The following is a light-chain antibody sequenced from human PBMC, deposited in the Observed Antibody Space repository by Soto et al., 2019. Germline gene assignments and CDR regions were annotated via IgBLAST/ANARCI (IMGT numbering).Light chain of an antibody. CDR2: DAS. J-gene: IGKJ1*01. Sequence: EIVLTQSPGTLSLSPGERATLACRASQSVRSNYLAWYQQKPGQAPRLLIYDASSRATGIPDRFSGSGSGTDFTLTISRLEPEDLAVYYCQQYHKSPLMFGQGTKVEIK. CDR3: QQYHKSPLM. V-gene: IGKV3-20*01. CDR1: QSVRSNY.